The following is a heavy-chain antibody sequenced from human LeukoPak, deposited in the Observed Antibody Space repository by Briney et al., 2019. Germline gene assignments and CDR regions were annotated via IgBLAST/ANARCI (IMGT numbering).Heavy chain of an antibody. CDR2: IYYSETT. CDR1: GGSINSANYY. Sequence: SETLSLTCTVSGGSINSANYYWGWLRQPPGKGLEWIGSIYYSETTYDNPSLKSRVTISIETSKNQYSLKLSSVTASDTAVYYCARQRADYYYYYVDVWGKGTTVAVS. CDR3: ARQRADYYYYYVDV. V-gene: IGHV4-39*01. J-gene: IGHJ6*03.